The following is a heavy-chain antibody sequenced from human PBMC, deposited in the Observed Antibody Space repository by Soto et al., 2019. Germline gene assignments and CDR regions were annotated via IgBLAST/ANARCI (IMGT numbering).Heavy chain of an antibody. J-gene: IGHJ6*02. CDR1: GGSITSNW. Sequence: SETLSLTCAVSGGSITSNWWSWVRQPPGKGLEWIGEIHHSGSFNYNPSLRSRVTISIDTSKNQFSLKLSSVTAADTAVYYCAREGVSSSWYNYYGMDVWGQGTTVTVSS. CDR3: AREGVSSSWYNYYGMDV. D-gene: IGHD6-13*01. CDR2: IHHSGSF. V-gene: IGHV4-4*02.